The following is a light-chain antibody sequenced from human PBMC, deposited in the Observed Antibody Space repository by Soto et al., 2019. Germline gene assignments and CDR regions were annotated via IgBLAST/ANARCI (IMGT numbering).Light chain of an antibody. V-gene: IGLV2-14*01. CDR1: SSDVGYYDY. CDR2: EVS. J-gene: IGLJ1*01. CDR3: SSYTGSSTYV. Sequence: QSALTQPASVSGSPGQSITISCTGTSSDVGYYDYVSWYQHHPGKAPKLMIYEVSNRPSGVSNRFSGSKSGNTASLTISGLQAEDEADYYCSSYTGSSTYVLGTGTKLTVL.